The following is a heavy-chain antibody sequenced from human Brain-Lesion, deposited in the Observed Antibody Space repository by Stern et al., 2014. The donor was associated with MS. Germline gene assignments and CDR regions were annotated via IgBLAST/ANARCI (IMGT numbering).Heavy chain of an antibody. CDR2: IFNSGST. D-gene: IGHD2-2*01. CDR3: ARGRVVPGFQYYATDV. J-gene: IGHJ6*02. Sequence: QVQLVESGPGLVKPSQTLSLSCTVSGGSISSGGYYWSWIRQPAGKGLEWIGRIFNSGSTRYNPFLKSRVTISIDTAKTQFSLRLNSRTAADTAVYYCARGRVVPGFQYYATDVWGQGTTVIVSS. V-gene: IGHV4-61*02. CDR1: GGSISSGGYY.